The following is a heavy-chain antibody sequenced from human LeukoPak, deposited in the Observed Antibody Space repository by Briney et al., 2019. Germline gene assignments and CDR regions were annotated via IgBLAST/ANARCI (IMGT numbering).Heavy chain of an antibody. Sequence: SETLSLTCTVSGGSISSGDYYWSWIRQPPGTGLEWIGYIYYSGSTYYNPSLKSRATISVDTSKNQFSLKLSSVTAADTAVYYCARVEAMELFDYWGQGTLVTVSS. J-gene: IGHJ4*02. D-gene: IGHD1-7*01. CDR2: IYYSGST. CDR3: ARVEAMELFDY. V-gene: IGHV4-30-4*01. CDR1: GGSISSGDYY.